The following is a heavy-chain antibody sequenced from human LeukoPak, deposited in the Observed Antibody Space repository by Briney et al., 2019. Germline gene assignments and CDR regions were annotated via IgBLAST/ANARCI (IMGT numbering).Heavy chain of an antibody. Sequence: ASVKVSCKASGYSFSDYAMHWVRQAPGQRFEWMGWIDAGNGDTRYSQKFQGRVTITRDTSTSTAYIELRSLRSEDTAMYYCARGGTSDWPLDHWGQETLVTISS. V-gene: IGHV1-3*01. CDR3: ARGGTSDWPLDH. CDR2: IDAGNGDT. D-gene: IGHD2-2*01. J-gene: IGHJ4*02. CDR1: GYSFSDYA.